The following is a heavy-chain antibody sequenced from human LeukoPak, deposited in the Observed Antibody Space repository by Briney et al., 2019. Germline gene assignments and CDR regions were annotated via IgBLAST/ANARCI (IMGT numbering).Heavy chain of an antibody. V-gene: IGHV4-59*01. D-gene: IGHD3-16*01. CDR2: ISYSGST. Sequence: SETLSLTCTVSGGSISSYYWSWIRQPPGKGLEWIGYISYSGSTNYNPSLKSRLTISVDTSKNQFSLKLTSVTAADTAVYYCARGPGGYYYMDVWGKGTTVTVSS. CDR3: ARGPGGYYYMDV. CDR1: GGSISSYY. J-gene: IGHJ6*03.